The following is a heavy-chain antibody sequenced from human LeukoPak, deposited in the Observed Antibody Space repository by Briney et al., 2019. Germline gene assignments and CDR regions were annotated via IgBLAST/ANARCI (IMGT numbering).Heavy chain of an antibody. J-gene: IGHJ3*02. V-gene: IGHV3-23*01. CDR3: AKEVRSGSGWSQDAFDI. Sequence: GGSLRLSCAASGFTFSSYAMSCVRQAPGKGLEWVSAISGSGGSTYYADSVKGRFTISRDNSKNTLYLQMNSLRAEDTAVYYCAKEVRSGSGWSQDAFDIWGQGTMVTVSS. D-gene: IGHD6-19*01. CDR2: ISGSGGST. CDR1: GFTFSSYA.